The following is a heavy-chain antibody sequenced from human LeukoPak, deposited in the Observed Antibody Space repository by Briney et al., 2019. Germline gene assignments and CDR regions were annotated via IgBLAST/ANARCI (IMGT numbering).Heavy chain of an antibody. CDR3: SRVVCIGGSCYVDY. J-gene: IGHJ4*02. CDR2: TRNKAHSYTT. Sequence: KTGGSLRLSCAASGFTFSSFATSWVRQAPGKGLEWVGRTRNKAHSYTTEYAASVKGRFTISRDDAKNSLYLQMNSLKTEDMAVYFCSRVVCIGGSCYVDYWGQGTLVTVSS. D-gene: IGHD2-15*01. CDR1: GFTFSSFA. V-gene: IGHV3-72*01.